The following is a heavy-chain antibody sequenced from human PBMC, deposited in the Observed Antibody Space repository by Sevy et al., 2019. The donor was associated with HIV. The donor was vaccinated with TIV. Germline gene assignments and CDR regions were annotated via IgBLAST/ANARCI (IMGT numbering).Heavy chain of an antibody. J-gene: IGHJ4*02. D-gene: IGHD2-8*01. CDR2: LSFGGGEI. Sequence: GGSLRLSCAASGFTFSKYSMSWVRQPPGKGLEWVSTLSFGGGEINYADSVKGRFTISRDNSKSSVYLQMNNLRAEDTAVYYCAREGCNKPHDYWGQGTLVTVSS. V-gene: IGHV3-23*01. CDR3: AREGCNKPHDY. CDR1: GFTFSKYS.